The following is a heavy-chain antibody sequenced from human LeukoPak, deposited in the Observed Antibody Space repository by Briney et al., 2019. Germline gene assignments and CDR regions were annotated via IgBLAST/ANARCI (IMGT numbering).Heavy chain of an antibody. CDR2: MSYSGST. CDR1: GDSISSSNSH. Sequence: TSETLSLTWTVSGDSISSSNSHWGWIRQPPGEGLEWIGSMSYSGSTNYNPSLKSRLTISVDTSKSQFSLNLNSVTAADTAVYYCARHLTYNAFWSRSSYMDVWGKGTTVTVSS. CDR3: ARHLTYNAFWSRSSYMDV. D-gene: IGHD3-3*01. J-gene: IGHJ6*03. V-gene: IGHV4-39*01.